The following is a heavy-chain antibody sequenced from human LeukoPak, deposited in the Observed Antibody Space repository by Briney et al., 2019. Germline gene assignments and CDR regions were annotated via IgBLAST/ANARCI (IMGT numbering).Heavy chain of an antibody. CDR1: GFTFSDYY. J-gene: IGHJ3*02. D-gene: IGHD2-2*01. V-gene: IGHV3-11*04. CDR3: ASLEERYCSSTSCRGAFDI. CDR2: ISSSGSTI. Sequence: GGSLRLSCAASGFTFSDYYMSWIRQAPGKGLEWVSYISSSGSTIYYADSVKGRFTISRDNAKNSLYLQMNSLRAEDTAVYYCASLEERYCSSTSCRGAFDIWGQGTMVTVSS.